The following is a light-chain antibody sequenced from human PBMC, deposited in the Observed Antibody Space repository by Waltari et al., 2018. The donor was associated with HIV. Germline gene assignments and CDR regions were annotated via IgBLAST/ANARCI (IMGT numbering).Light chain of an antibody. CDR1: QNVSNDY. J-gene: IGKJ4*01. CDR3: QQYDSSPGT. Sequence: ETVLTQSPGTLSLSPGERATLSCRASQNVSNDYLAWYQQRLGQAPRLLIYGASSRATGIPDRCSGSGSGTDSTLTISRLEPEDFAVYYCQQYDSSPGTFGGGTKVEIK. CDR2: GAS. V-gene: IGKV3-20*01.